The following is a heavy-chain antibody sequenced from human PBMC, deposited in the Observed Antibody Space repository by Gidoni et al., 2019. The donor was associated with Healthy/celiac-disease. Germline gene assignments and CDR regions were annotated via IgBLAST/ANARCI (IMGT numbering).Heavy chain of an antibody. CDR2: IYYSGST. CDR1: GGSISSYY. J-gene: IGHJ4*02. V-gene: IGHV4-59*01. CDR3: ARASKIPPVFDY. Sequence: QVQLQESGPGLVKPSETLSLTCTVSGGSISSYYWSWIRQPPGKGLEWIGYIYYSGSTNYNPSLKSRVTISVDTSKNQFSLKLSSVTAADTAVYYCARASKIPPVFDYWGQGTLVTVSS.